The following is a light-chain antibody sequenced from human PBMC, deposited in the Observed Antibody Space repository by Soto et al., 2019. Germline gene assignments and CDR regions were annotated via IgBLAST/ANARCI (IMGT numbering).Light chain of an antibody. CDR2: DVS. V-gene: IGLV2-14*01. CDR3: SSDAGNYNYV. CDR1: SSDIGSYNR. J-gene: IGLJ1*01. Sequence: QSVLTQPASVSGSPGQSIAISCTGTSSDIGSYNRVSWYQQPPGTAPRLIIHDVSNRPSGVSTRFSGSKSGNTASLTVSGLQAEDEADYYCSSDAGNYNYVFGTGTKVTVL.